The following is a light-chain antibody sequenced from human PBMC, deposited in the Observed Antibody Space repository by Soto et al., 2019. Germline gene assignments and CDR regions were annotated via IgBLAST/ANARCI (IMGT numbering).Light chain of an antibody. J-gene: IGKJ2*02. V-gene: IGKV3-11*02. CDR1: QSVRDN. Sequence: EILLTQSPGALAVSPGEVATLSCRASQSVRDNLAWYQQKPGQVPRLLIYGASIRATGIPARFSGSGSGRDFTLTISSLEPEDFAVYYCQQRREWPRTFGQGTKVDIK. CDR3: QQRREWPRT. CDR2: GAS.